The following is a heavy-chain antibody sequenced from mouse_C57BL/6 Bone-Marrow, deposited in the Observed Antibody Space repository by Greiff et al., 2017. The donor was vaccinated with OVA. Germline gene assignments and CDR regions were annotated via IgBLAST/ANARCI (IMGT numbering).Heavy chain of an antibody. J-gene: IGHJ1*03. CDR2: IFPGSGST. CDR3: AREKDSTRWYFDV. CDR1: GYTFTDYY. Sequence: QVQLQQSGPELVKPGASVKISCKASGYTFTDYYINWVKQRPGQGLEWIGWIFPGSGSTYYNEKFKGKATLTVDKSSSTAYMLLSSLTSEDSAVYVCAREKDSTRWYFDVWGTGTTVTVSS. V-gene: IGHV1-75*01.